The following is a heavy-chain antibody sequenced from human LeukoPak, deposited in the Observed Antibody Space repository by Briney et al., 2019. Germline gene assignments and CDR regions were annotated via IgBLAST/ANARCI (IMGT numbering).Heavy chain of an antibody. CDR3: AKDGVGATSLDR. CDR1: GFTFSRYG. CDR2: IWHDGSYE. Sequence: GGSLRLSCAASGFTFSRYGMHWVRQAPGKGLEWVAVIWHDGSYEYYADSVKGRFTISRDSSKNTLYLQMNSLRAEDTAVYYRAKDGVGATSLDRWGQGTLVTVSS. V-gene: IGHV3-33*06. D-gene: IGHD1-26*01. J-gene: IGHJ5*02.